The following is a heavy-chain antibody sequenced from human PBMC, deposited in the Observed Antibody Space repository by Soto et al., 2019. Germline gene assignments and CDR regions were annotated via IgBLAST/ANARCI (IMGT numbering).Heavy chain of an antibody. CDR3: ARASRQLVYFDY. J-gene: IGHJ4*02. CDR2: IWYDGSNK. Sequence: QVQLVESGGGVVQPGRSLRLSCAASGFTFSSYGMHWVRQAPGKGLEWVAVIWYDGSNKYYADSVKGRFTISRDNSKNTLYLQMNSLRAEDTAVYYCARASRQLVYFDYWGQGTLVTVS. CDR1: GFTFSSYG. V-gene: IGHV3-33*01. D-gene: IGHD6-13*01.